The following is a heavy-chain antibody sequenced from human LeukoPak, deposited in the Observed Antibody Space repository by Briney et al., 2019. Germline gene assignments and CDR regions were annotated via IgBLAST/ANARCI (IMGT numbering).Heavy chain of an antibody. Sequence: ASVKVSCKASGYTFTSYGISWVRQAPGQGLEWMGWISAYNGNTNYAQKLQGRVTMTTDTSTSTAHMELRSLRSDDTAVYYCARWERWESGYFDYWGQGTLVTVSS. CDR3: ARWERWESGYFDY. J-gene: IGHJ4*02. V-gene: IGHV1-18*01. CDR2: ISAYNGNT. D-gene: IGHD5-24*01. CDR1: GYTFTSYG.